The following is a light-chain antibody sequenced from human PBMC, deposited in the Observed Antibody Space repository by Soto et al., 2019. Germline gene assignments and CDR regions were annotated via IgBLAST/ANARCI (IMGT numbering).Light chain of an antibody. V-gene: IGKV1-12*01. CDR3: LQSDSFPHT. J-gene: IGKJ2*01. Sequence: DIQMTQSPSSVSASVGDRVTLTCRASRGISSWLAWYQQKPGKAPKLLIYASSSLQRGVPSRFIGSGSGIHFTLTISSLQPEDSATYYCLQSDSFPHTFGQGTKLEIK. CDR1: RGISSW. CDR2: ASS.